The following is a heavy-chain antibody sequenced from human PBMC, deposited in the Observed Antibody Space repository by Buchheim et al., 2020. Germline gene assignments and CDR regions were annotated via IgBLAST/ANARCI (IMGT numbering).Heavy chain of an antibody. V-gene: IGHV3-30*18. CDR1: GFTFSSYG. J-gene: IGHJ4*02. Sequence: QVQLVESGGGVVQPGRSLRLSCAASGFTFSSYGMHWVRQAPGKGLEWVAVISYDGSNKYYADSVKGRFTISRDNSKNTLYLQMNSLRAEDTAVYYCAKAAEGTMIVVDWGQGTL. D-gene: IGHD3-22*01. CDR3: AKAAEGTMIVVD. CDR2: ISYDGSNK.